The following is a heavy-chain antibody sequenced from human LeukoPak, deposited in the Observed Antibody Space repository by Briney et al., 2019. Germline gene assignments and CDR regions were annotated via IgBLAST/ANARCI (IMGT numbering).Heavy chain of an antibody. CDR1: GFTFSGCW. J-gene: IGHJ4*02. V-gene: IGHV3-7*04. CDR3: ARGVGKGIDY. CDR2: MNRDGSDK. D-gene: IGHD1-1*01. Sequence: GGSLRLFCAASGFTFSGCWMSWVRQAPGKGLEWVANMNRDGSDKYYVDSVKGRFTISRDNAKNSLYLQMNSLRAEDTAVYYCARGVGKGIDYWGQGTLVTVSS.